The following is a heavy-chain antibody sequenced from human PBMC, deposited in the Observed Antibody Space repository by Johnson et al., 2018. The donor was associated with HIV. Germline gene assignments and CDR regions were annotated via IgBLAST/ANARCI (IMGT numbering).Heavy chain of an antibody. Sequence: QVQLVESGGGVVQPGGSLRLSCAASGFTFSTYGMHWVRPAPGKGLEWVSFIRYDGSNKYYADSVQGRFTISRDNSKNTLYLQMNSLRAEDTAVYYGAKEEGLRRERCADDAFDIWGKGTRVTVSS. CDR3: AKEEGLRRERCADDAFDI. D-gene: IGHD4-23*01. CDR2: IRYDGSNK. V-gene: IGHV3-30*02. CDR1: GFTFSTYG. J-gene: IGHJ3*02.